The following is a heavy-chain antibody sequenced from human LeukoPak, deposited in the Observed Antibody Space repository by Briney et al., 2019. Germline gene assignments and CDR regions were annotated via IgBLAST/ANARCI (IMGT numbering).Heavy chain of an antibody. CDR2: ISWNNGSI. D-gene: IGHD2-15*01. CDR3: AKSPCSGGSCPLGY. CDR1: GFTFDDYA. J-gene: IGHJ4*02. V-gene: IGHV3-9*01. Sequence: GGSLRLSCAASGFTFDDYAMHWVRQAPGKGLEWVSGISWNNGSIGYADSVKGRFTISRDNAKNSLYLQMNSLRAEDTALYYCAKSPCSGGSCPLGYWGQGTLVTVSS.